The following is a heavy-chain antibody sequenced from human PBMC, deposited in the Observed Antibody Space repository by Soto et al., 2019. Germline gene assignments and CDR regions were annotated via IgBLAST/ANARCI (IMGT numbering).Heavy chain of an antibody. J-gene: IGHJ6*02. CDR3: ARTDRDFYGLDV. Sequence: EVQLVESGGGLVQPGGSLRLSCGASGFTFRNYDMHWVRQGTGKGLEWVSGISAAGDPDYADSVEGRFTISRENAQNSHFLQMNSLRVGDTAVYYCARTDRDFYGLDVWGQGTTVIVSS. CDR1: GFTFRNYD. CDR2: ISAAGDP. V-gene: IGHV3-13*05.